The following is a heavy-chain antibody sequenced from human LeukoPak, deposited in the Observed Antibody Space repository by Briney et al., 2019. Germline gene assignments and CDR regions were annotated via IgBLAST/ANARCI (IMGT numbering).Heavy chain of an antibody. CDR2: ISYDGSNK. CDR3: AKSHYDFWSGYYRVDY. D-gene: IGHD3-3*01. V-gene: IGHV3-30*18. Sequence: GGSLRLSCAASGFTSSSYGMHWVRQAPGKGLEWVAVISYDGSNKYYADSVKGRFTISRDNSKNTLYLQMNSLRAEDTAVYYCAKSHYDFWSGYYRVDYWGQGTLVTVSS. CDR1: GFTSSSYG. J-gene: IGHJ4*02.